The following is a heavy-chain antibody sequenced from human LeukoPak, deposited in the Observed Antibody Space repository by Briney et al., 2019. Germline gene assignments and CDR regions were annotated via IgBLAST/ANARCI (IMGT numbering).Heavy chain of an antibody. Sequence: PGRSLRLSCAASGFTFSSYAMSWVRQAPGKGLEWVSGISDSGGSTYYADSVKGRFTISRDNSKNTLYLQMNSLRAEDTAVYYCAKDLKLTTAPSGWGQGNLGTVSS. D-gene: IGHD4-17*01. V-gene: IGHV3-23*01. CDR2: ISDSGGST. J-gene: IGHJ4*02. CDR1: GFTFSSYA. CDR3: AKDLKLTTAPSG.